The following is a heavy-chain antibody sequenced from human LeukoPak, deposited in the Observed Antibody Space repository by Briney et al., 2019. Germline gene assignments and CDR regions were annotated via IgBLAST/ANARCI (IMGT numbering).Heavy chain of an antibody. V-gene: IGHV3-23*01. CDR1: GFTFSSYS. D-gene: IGHD6-19*01. CDR3: AKGLYSSGWSDFDY. J-gene: IGHJ4*02. CDR2: ISGSGGST. Sequence: PGGSLRLSCAASGFTFSSYSMNWIRQAPGKGLEWVSAISGSGGSTYYADSVKGRFTISRDNSKNTLYLQMNSLRAEDTAVYYCAKGLYSSGWSDFDYWGQGTLVTVSS.